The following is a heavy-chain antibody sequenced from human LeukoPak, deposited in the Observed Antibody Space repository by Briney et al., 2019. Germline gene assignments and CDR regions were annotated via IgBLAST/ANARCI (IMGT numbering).Heavy chain of an antibody. J-gene: IGHJ6*03. Sequence: GASVKVSCKASGYTFTGYYTHWVRQAPGQGLEWMGWVNPNSGGTNYAQKFQGRVTMTRDTSISTAYMELSRLRSDDTAVYYCARDHKPGGYSYVQPRYYYYYMDVWGKGTTVTISS. V-gene: IGHV1-2*02. D-gene: IGHD5-18*01. CDR2: VNPNSGGT. CDR1: GYTFTGYY. CDR3: ARDHKPGGYSYVQPRYYYYYMDV.